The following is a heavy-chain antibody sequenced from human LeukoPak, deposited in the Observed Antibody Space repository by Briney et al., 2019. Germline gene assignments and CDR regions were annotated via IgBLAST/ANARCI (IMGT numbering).Heavy chain of an antibody. CDR2: IYYSGST. CDR3: ARSFYYYGADALDI. D-gene: IGHD3-10*01. V-gene: IGHV4-59*01. Sequence: PSETLSLTCTVSGGSISSYYWTWIRQPPGKGLEWIGYIYYSGSTNYNPSLKSRVTISVDTSKNQFSLKLTSVSAADTAVYYCARSFYYYGADALDIWGQGTKVTVSS. CDR1: GGSISSYY. J-gene: IGHJ3*02.